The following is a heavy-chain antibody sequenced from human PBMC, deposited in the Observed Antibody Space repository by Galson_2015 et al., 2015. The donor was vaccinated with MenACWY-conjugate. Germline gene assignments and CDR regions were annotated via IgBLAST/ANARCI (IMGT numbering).Heavy chain of an antibody. J-gene: IGHJ4*02. CDR2: INPGGSST. D-gene: IGHD1-26*01. CDR1: GFIFNTYW. V-gene: IGHV3-74*01. Sequence: ALRLSCAACGFIFNTYWMHWVRHAPGKGLVWVSRINPGGSSTTYEDSVKDRFTISRDNAKNTLYLQMNSLRPEDTAVFYCAKTLGASFYFDSWGQGTLVTVSS. CDR3: AKTLGASFYFDS.